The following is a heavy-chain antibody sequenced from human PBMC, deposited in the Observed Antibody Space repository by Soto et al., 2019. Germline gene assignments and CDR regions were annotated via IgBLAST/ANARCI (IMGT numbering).Heavy chain of an antibody. CDR2: INPGGGST. V-gene: IGHV1-46*01. D-gene: IGHD6-19*01. Sequence: QVQLVQSGAEVKGPGASVKISCKASGYTFTNFFIHWVRQAPGQGLEWRGIINPGGGSTDYAQKFKGRVTLTRDASTNTVHMELSSLRSEDTAVYYCARDLGSLVAVAGTCYFDYWGQGTLVTVSS. CDR1: GYTFTNFF. CDR3: ARDLGSLVAVAGTCYFDY. J-gene: IGHJ4*02.